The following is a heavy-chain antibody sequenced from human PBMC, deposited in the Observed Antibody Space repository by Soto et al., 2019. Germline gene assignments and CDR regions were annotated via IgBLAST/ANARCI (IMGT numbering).Heavy chain of an antibody. Sequence: GGSLRLSCAASGFAFSTYAMTWVRQAPGKGLEWVSVISGSGGSSYYAASVKGRSTISRDNSKNTLYLQMNGLRAEDTAVYYCARFSGSYNLNYYYGMDVWGQGTTVTVSS. V-gene: IGHV3-23*01. CDR1: GFAFSTYA. D-gene: IGHD1-26*01. CDR3: ARFSGSYNLNYYYGMDV. J-gene: IGHJ6*02. CDR2: ISGSGGSS.